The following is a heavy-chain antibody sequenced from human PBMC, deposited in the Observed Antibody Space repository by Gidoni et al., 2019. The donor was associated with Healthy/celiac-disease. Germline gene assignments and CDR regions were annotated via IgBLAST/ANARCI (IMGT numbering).Heavy chain of an antibody. V-gene: IGHV3-30-3*01. D-gene: IGHD1-26*01. CDR2: ISDDGSNK. J-gene: IGHJ4*02. Sequence: QVQLVESGGGVVQPGRSLRLSCAASGFTFSSYAMHWVRQAPGKGLEWVAVISDDGSNKYYADSVKGRFTISRDNSKNTLYLQMNSLRAEDTAVYYCARDLGELRRFDYWGQGTLVTVSS. CDR1: GFTFSSYA. CDR3: ARDLGELRRFDY.